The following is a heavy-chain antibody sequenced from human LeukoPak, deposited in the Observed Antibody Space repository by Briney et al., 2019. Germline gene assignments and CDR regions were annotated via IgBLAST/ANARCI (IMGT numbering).Heavy chain of an antibody. CDR1: GFTFSSYA. J-gene: IGHJ4*02. D-gene: IGHD3-3*01. Sequence: GGSLRLSCAASGFTFSSYAMHWVRQAPGKGLEWVAVISYDGSNKYYADSVKGRFTISRDNSKNTLYLQMNSLRAEDTAVYYCARGTKRFLVWSPLVYWGQGTLVTVSS. CDR2: ISYDGSNK. V-gene: IGHV3-30-3*01. CDR3: ARGTKRFLVWSPLVY.